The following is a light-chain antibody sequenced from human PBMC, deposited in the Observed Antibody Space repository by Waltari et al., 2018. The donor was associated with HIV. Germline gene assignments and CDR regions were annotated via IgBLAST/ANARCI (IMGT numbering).Light chain of an antibody. CDR3: QQYYSTPPT. V-gene: IGKV4-1*01. CDR1: QNLFYSSNNKNY. J-gene: IGKJ2*01. Sequence: DIVMTQSPDSLAVSLGGRTTINCKSSQNLFYSSNNKNYLAWYQHKPGQPPKLLFYWASTRESGFPDRFSGSGSGTNFTLTISSLQADDVAVYFCQQYYSTPPTFGQGTKLEI. CDR2: WAS.